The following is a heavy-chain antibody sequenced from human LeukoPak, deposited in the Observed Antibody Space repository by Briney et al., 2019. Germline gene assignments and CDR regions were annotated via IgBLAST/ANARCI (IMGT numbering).Heavy chain of an antibody. D-gene: IGHD3-10*01. CDR3: ARYVLWFGELLYDAFDI. V-gene: IGHV1-3*01. CDR2: INAGNGNT. Sequence: ASVKVSCKASGYTFTSYAMHWVRQAPGQRLEWMGWINAGNGNTKYSQKFQGRVTITRDTSASTAYMELSSLRSEDTAVYYCARYVLWFGELLYDAFDIWGQGTMVTVSS. CDR1: GYTFTSYA. J-gene: IGHJ3*02.